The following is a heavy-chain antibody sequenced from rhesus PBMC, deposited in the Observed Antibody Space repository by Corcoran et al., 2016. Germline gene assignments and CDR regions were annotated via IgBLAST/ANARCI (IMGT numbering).Heavy chain of an antibody. Sequence: QVQLQESGPGLVKPSETLSLTCAVSGYSISSGYGWGWIRQPPGKGLEWIGQIYGGSGSTYYNPSLKSRVTVSKDTSKKQFSLKLSSVTAADTAVYYCARDRDTALDYWGQGVLVTVSS. D-gene: IGHD5-12*01. CDR1: GYSISSGYG. V-gene: IGHV4-127*01. J-gene: IGHJ4*01. CDR2: IYGGSGST. CDR3: ARDRDTALDY.